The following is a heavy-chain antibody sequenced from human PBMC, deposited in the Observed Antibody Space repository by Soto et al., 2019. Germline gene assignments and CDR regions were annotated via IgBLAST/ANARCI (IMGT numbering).Heavy chain of an antibody. CDR2: TTGRGNPT. J-gene: IGHJ4*02. D-gene: IGHD6-19*01. CDR1: GFTFSTYG. Sequence: EVQLLESGGGLVQPGGSLRLSCAASGFTFSTYGMIWVRQAPGKGLEWVSATTGRGNPTYYADSVRGRFIISRDNSKNTLYLQMNSLTAEDTAVYYCARLGMSVAWSDSWGQGTLVTVAS. CDR3: ARLGMSVAWSDS. V-gene: IGHV3-23*01.